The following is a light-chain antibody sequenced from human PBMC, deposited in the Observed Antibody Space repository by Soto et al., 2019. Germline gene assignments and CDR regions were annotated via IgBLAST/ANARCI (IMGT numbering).Light chain of an antibody. J-gene: IGKJ1*01. V-gene: IGKV1-39*01. Sequence: DIQMTQSPSSLSASVGDRVTITCRASQSISSYLNWYQQKPGKAPKLLIYAASSLQSGVPSRFSGSGSGTDFTLTISSLQPEDFATYYCQQGWTFGQGTKVDI. CDR2: AAS. CDR1: QSISSY. CDR3: QQGWT.